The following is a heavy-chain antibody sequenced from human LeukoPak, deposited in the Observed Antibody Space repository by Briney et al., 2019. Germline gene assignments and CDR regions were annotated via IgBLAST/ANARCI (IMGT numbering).Heavy chain of an antibody. J-gene: IGHJ6*02. CDR2: IYYSGST. CDR3: AMQTPTEILIQPGIAVAGTIFYYYYGMDV. Sequence: KPSETLSLTCTVSGGSISSYYWSWIRQPPGKGLEWIGYIYYSGSTNYNPSLKSRVTISVDTSKNQFSLKLSSVNPADTAVNYCAMQTPTEILIQPGIAVAGTIFYYYYGMDVWGQGTTVTVSS. V-gene: IGHV4-59*01. D-gene: IGHD6-19*01. CDR1: GGSISSYY.